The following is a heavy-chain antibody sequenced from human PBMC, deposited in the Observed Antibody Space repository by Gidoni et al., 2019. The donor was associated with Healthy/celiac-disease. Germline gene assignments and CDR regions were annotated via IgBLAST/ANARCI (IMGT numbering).Heavy chain of an antibody. D-gene: IGHD1-26*01. CDR1: GFTFSSSS. Sequence: EVHLVESGGGLVKPGGSLRLSGAASGFTFSSSSMNWVRQAPGKGLEWVSSISSSSSFIYYAASVKGRFTISRDNAKNSLYLQMNSLSAEYTAVYYCARDREWELLFAYWGQGTLVTVSS. CDR3: ARDREWELLFAY. CDR2: ISSSSSFI. J-gene: IGHJ4*02. V-gene: IGHV3-21*01.